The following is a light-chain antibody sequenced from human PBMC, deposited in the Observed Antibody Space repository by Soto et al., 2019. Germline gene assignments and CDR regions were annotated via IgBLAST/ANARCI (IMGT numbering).Light chain of an antibody. V-gene: IGKV3-20*01. J-gene: IGKJ1*01. CDR2: DVS. Sequence: DIVLTQSPGTLSLSPGERATLSCRSSQSVSSNYLAWYQQKPDQAPRLVIYDVSGRATGIPDRFSGSGSGTDFFLTISRLEPEDSAVYYCQQYGISPTFGQGTKVEIK. CDR3: QQYGISPT. CDR1: QSVSSNY.